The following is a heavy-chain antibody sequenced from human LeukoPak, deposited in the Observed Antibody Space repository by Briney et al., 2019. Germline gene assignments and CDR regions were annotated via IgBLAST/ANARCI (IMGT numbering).Heavy chain of an antibody. Sequence: ALVKVSCKASGHNFNDYYIYWVRQAPGHGLESMGYIHPDGGSTNYAQKFQGRVTMTSDMSTNTVYMELRSLRYEDTAMYYCARAFNSIQPLDYWGQGTLVTVSS. D-gene: IGHD4-11*01. CDR3: ARAFNSIQPLDY. CDR1: GHNFNDYY. J-gene: IGHJ4*02. V-gene: IGHV1-46*02. CDR2: IHPDGGST.